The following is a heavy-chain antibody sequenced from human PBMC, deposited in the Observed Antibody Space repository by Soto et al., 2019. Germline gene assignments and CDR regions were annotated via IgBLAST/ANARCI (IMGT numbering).Heavy chain of an antibody. D-gene: IGHD5-18*01. CDR3: ARVLIAGVTTD. J-gene: IGHJ4*02. CDR1: GGSFSGYY. CDR2: SNHVGST. Sequence: QVQLQQWGAGLLKPSETLSLTRAVYGGSFSGYYWSWIRQPPGKGLEWIGESNHVGSTNYNPSLKSRVTMSVDPSKNQFSLRLTSVTAADTAVYYCARVLIAGVTTDWGQGTLVIVSS. V-gene: IGHV4-34*01.